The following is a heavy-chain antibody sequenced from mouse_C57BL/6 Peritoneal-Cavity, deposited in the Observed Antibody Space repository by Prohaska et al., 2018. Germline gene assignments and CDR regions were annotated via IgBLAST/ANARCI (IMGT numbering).Heavy chain of an antibody. CDR3: ARGTTVPDFDY. CDR1: GYTFTGYW. CDR2: ILTGSGST. Sequence: KLSCKATGYTFTGYWIEWVKQRPGHGLAWIGEILTGSGSTNYNEKFKGKATFTADTSSNTAYMQLSSLTTEDSAIYYCARGTTVPDFDYWGQGTTLTVSS. V-gene: IGHV1-9*01. D-gene: IGHD1-1*01. J-gene: IGHJ2*01.